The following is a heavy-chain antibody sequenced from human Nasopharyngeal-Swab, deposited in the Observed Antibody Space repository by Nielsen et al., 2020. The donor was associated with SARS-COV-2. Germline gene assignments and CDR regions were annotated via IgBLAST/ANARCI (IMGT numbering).Heavy chain of an antibody. CDR1: GGSISSYY. D-gene: IGHD6-13*01. CDR3: ARETYSSRAWVDWFDP. J-gene: IGHJ5*02. Sequence: SASLSLTCTVSGGSISSYYWSWIRQPAGKGLEWIGRIYTSGSTNYNPSLKSRVTMSVDTSKNQFSLKLSSVTAADTAVYYCARETYSSRAWVDWFDPWGQGTLVTVSS. CDR2: IYTSGST. V-gene: IGHV4-4*07.